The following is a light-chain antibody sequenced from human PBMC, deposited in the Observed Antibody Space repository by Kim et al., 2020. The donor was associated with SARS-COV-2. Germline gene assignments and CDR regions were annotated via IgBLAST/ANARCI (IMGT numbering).Light chain of an antibody. V-gene: IGLV3-1*01. J-gene: IGLJ1*01. CDR3: QAWDSSTHNYV. Sequence: PGKTASTTCSGYKWGDKTVPWYQQQPGQSPVVVIYQDNRRPSGIPGRFSGSDSWNTATLTISVTQAMDEADYYCQAWDSSTHNYVFGAGTKVTVL. CDR2: QDN. CDR1: KWGDKT.